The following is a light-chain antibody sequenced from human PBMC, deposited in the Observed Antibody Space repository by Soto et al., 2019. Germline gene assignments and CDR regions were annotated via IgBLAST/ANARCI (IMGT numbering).Light chain of an antibody. CDR2: DAS. CDR3: QQRGNWPLT. Sequence: EVVLTQSPATLSLSPGERATLSCRASQSVVSYLVWYQQKPGQAPRLLIYDASNRATVIPARFSGSGSGTDFTLTISSLEPEDFAVYYCQQRGNWPLTFGGGTKVEIK. CDR1: QSVVSY. J-gene: IGKJ4*01. V-gene: IGKV3-11*01.